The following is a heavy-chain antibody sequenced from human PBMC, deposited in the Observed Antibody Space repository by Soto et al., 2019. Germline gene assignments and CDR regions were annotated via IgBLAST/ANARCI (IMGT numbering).Heavy chain of an antibody. Sequence: EVQLVESGGGLVQPGRSLRLSCAASGFTFDDYAMHWVRQAPGKGLEWVSGVSWNSGSEGYADYVKGRFTISRDNVNKYLHLQMNSLEPEDTAVYFCASSRGRGDFWSGYVAFDIWGQWTMVTVS. CDR1: GFTFDDYA. J-gene: IGHJ3*02. D-gene: IGHD3-3*01. CDR3: ASSRGRGDFWSGYVAFDI. V-gene: IGHV3-9*01. CDR2: VSWNSGSE.